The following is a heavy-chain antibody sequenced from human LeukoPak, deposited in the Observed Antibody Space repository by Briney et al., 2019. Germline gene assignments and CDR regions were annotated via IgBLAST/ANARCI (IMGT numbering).Heavy chain of an antibody. J-gene: IGHJ3*02. Sequence: PGESLRLSCEASGFSFVSFAMSWVRQAPGKGLEWVSTISASADSTDHADSVKGRFTISRDNSKNTLYLQMNSLGAEDTAMYYCAKDLMVRGVIIRGHDAFDIWGQGTMVTVSS. CDR1: GFSFVSFA. V-gene: IGHV3-23*01. CDR3: AKDLMVRGVIIRGHDAFDI. CDR2: ISASADST. D-gene: IGHD3-10*01.